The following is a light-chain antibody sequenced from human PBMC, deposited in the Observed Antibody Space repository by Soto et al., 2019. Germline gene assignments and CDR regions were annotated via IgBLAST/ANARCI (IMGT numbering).Light chain of an antibody. J-gene: IGKJ1*01. CDR2: KAS. CDR1: QSINSW. Sequence: DIQMTPSPSTLSASVGDRVTITCRASQSINSWLAWYQQKPGKAPNLLIYKASSLESGVPSRFSGSGSGTHFTLTISSLQPDDFATYYCQHYNSYSEAFGQGTKVDIK. CDR3: QHYNSYSEA. V-gene: IGKV1-5*03.